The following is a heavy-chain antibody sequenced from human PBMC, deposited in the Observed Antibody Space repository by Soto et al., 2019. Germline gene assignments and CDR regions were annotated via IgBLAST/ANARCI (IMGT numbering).Heavy chain of an antibody. Sequence: QVQLQESGPGLVKPSGTLSLTCAVSGGSISSSNWWSWVRQPPGKGLEWIGGIYHSGSTNYNPSLKSRVTISVDKSKNQFSLKLSSVTAADTAVYYCARDYPEGFGESGWYFDLWGRGTLVTVSS. CDR1: GGSISSSNW. J-gene: IGHJ2*01. D-gene: IGHD3-10*01. V-gene: IGHV4-4*02. CDR2: IYHSGST. CDR3: ARDYPEGFGESGWYFDL.